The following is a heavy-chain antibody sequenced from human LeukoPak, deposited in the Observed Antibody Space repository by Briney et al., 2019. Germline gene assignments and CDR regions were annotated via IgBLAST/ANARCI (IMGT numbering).Heavy chain of an antibody. CDR3: ARGWLAETMVVTPFNY. J-gene: IGHJ4*02. V-gene: IGHV1-69*13. D-gene: IGHD4-23*01. CDR1: GGTFSSHA. CDR2: IILIFGTA. Sequence: SVKVSCKASGGTFSSHAINWVRQAPGQGLEWMGGIILIFGTANYAQKFQGRVTITADESTSTAYMELSSLRSEDTAMYYCARGWLAETMVVTPFNYWGQGTLVTVSS.